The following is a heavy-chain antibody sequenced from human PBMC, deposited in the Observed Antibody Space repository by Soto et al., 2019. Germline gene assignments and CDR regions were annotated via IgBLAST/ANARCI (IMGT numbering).Heavy chain of an antibody. Sequence: QVHLVQSGAEVKKPGASVKVSCKASGYTFTSYGITWVRQAPGQGLEWMGWISAQNGNTDYAQKLQGRVIVTRDTSTSTAYMELRSLISDDTAVYYCARGRYVDYWGQGALVTVSS. CDR3: ARGRYVDY. V-gene: IGHV1-18*01. CDR2: ISAQNGNT. CDR1: GYTFTSYG. D-gene: IGHD1-1*01. J-gene: IGHJ4*02.